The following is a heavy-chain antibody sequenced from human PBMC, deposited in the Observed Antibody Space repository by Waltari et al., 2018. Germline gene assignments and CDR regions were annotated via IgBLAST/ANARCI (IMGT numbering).Heavy chain of an antibody. Sequence: QVQLVESGGGVVQPGRSLRLSCVASGFSFSTYGMHRVRQAPGKGLEWVAVISYDGGNKYYADSVKGRFTISRDNSKNTLFLQVNSLRAADTAIYYCAKGRAAYGYYYFGMDVWGQGTTVTVSS. J-gene: IGHJ6*02. V-gene: IGHV3-30*18. CDR3: AKGRAAYGYYYFGMDV. CDR1: GFSFSTYG. D-gene: IGHD4-17*01. CDR2: ISYDGGNK.